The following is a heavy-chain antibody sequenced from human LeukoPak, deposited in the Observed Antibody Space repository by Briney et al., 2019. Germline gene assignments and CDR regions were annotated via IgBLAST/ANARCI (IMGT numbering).Heavy chain of an antibody. CDR2: ISWNSGSI. CDR3: ARDRYYFDY. J-gene: IGHJ4*02. V-gene: IGHV3-9*01. Sequence: PGGSLRLSCAASGFTFDDYAMHWVRQAPGKGLEWVSGISWNSGSIGYADSVKGRSTISRDSAKTSLYLQMNSLRAEDTAVYYCARDRYYFDYWGQGTLVTVSS. CDR1: GFTFDDYA.